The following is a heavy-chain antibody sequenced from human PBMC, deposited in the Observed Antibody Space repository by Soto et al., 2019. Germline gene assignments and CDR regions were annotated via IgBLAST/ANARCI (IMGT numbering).Heavy chain of an antibody. V-gene: IGHV4-39*01. J-gene: IGHJ4*02. D-gene: IGHD3-3*01. CDR2: IYYSGST. CDR1: GGSISSSSYY. CDR3: ARHGGITKTDY. Sequence: SETLSLTCTVSGGSISSSSYYWGWIRQPPGKGLEWIGSIYYSGSTYYNPSLKSRVTISVDTSKNQFSLKLSSVTAADTAVYYCARHGGITKTDYWGQGTLVTVSS.